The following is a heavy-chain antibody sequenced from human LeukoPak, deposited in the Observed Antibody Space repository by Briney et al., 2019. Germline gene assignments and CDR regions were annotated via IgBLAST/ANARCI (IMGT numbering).Heavy chain of an antibody. CDR1: GFTFSNYA. Sequence: GGSLRLSCAASGFTFSNYAMSWVRQAPGKGLEWVTTPRGRGSTTYCADSVKGRFSISRDNYKNTLYLQMHTRRDEDTAVYYCAKEGGSSGYEQSYRDYWGQGTLVTVSS. V-gene: IGHV3-23*01. J-gene: IGHJ4*02. CDR2: PRGRGSTT. CDR3: AKEGGSSGYEQSYRDY. D-gene: IGHD5-12*01.